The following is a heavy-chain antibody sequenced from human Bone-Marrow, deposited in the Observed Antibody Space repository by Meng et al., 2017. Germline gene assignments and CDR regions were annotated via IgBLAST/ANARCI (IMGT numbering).Heavy chain of an antibody. CDR3: ARGRVTTVTTPNWYFDL. CDR1: GGSFSGYY. D-gene: IGHD4-17*01. V-gene: IGHV4-34*01. Sequence: QVQLQQWGAGLLEPSETLSLPCAVYGGSFSGYYWSWIRQPPGKGLEWIGEINHSGSTNYNPSLKSRVTISVDTSKNQFSLKLSSVTAADTAVYYCARGRVTTVTTPNWYFDLWGRGTLVTVSS. CDR2: INHSGST. J-gene: IGHJ2*01.